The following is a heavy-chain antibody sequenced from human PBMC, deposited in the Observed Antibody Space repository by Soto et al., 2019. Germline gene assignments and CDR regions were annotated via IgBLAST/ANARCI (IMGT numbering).Heavy chain of an antibody. Sequence: TLSLTCTVSGGSISSGGYYWSWIRQHPGKVLEWIGYIYYSGSTYYNPSLKSRVTISVDTSKNQFSLKLSSVTAADTAVYYCARGSVVAATLFDYWGQGTLVTVSS. CDR2: IYYSGST. V-gene: IGHV4-31*03. D-gene: IGHD2-15*01. CDR3: ARGSVVAATLFDY. CDR1: GGSISSGGYY. J-gene: IGHJ4*02.